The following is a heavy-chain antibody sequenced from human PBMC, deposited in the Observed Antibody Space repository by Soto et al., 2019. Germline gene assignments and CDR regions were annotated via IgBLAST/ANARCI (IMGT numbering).Heavy chain of an antibody. CDR1: GGSFSGYY. Sequence: KTSETLSLTCAVYGGSFSGYYWSWIRQPPGKGLEWIGEINHSGSTNYNPSLKSRVTISVDTSKNQFSLKLSSVTAADTAVYYCARSRLPRVWGQGTTVTVSS. CDR3: ARSRLPRV. J-gene: IGHJ6*02. CDR2: INHSGST. V-gene: IGHV4-34*01. D-gene: IGHD6-6*01.